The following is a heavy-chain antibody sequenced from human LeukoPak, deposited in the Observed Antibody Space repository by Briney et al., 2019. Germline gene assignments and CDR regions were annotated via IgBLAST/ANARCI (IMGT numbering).Heavy chain of an antibody. CDR3: ARAQVGTPTDC. V-gene: IGHV3-74*01. J-gene: IGHJ4*02. CDR2: FTSDGNSM. Sequence: GGSLRLSCADSGFTLSSYTMYWVRQAPGRGLVWVARFTSDGNSMTYADFVKGRFTVSRDIAKNTLYLQMNSLRAEDTAVYYCARAQVGTPTDCWGQGTLVTVSS. D-gene: IGHD1-26*01. CDR1: GFTLSSYT.